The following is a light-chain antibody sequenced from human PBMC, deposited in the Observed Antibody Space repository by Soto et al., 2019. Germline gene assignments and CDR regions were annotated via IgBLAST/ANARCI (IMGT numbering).Light chain of an antibody. CDR2: AAS. CDR1: QAISFY. CDR3: QHPMWA. Sequence: IPLTQSPSSLSASVGDRVTITCRASQAISFYVAWYQQRPGRAPQLLIYAASALQTGVSSRFSGSGSGTVFTNAILTLQPEDSETYHCQHPMWAFGRGTTVDI. J-gene: IGKJ1*01. V-gene: IGKV1-9*01.